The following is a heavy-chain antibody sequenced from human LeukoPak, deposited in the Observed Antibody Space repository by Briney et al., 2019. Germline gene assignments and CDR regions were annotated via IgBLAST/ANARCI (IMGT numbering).Heavy chain of an antibody. V-gene: IGHV1-46*01. CDR2: INPSGGST. CDR3: AREDIVVVPAALYYYGMDV. J-gene: IGHJ6*02. Sequence: GASVKVSCKASGYTFTSYYMHWVRQAPGQGLEWMGIINPSGGSTSYAQKFQGRVTMTRDTSTSTVYMELSSLRSEDTAVDYCAREDIVVVPAALYYYGMDVWGQGTTVTVSS. D-gene: IGHD2-2*01. CDR1: GYTFTSYY.